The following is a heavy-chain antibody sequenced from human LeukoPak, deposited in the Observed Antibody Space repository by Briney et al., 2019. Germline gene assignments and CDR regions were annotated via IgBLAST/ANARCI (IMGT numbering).Heavy chain of an antibody. V-gene: IGHV3-49*03. CDR1: GFTFGDYA. Sequence: PGGSLRLSCTASGFTFGDYAMTWIRQAPGKGLEFVTFIRSKAYGGATEYAASVKGRFTISRDDSKSIAYLQMNSLKTEDTAVYYCTRWTVVSNFDYWGQGTLVTVSS. D-gene: IGHD3-22*01. CDR2: IRSKAYGGAT. CDR3: TRWTVVSNFDY. J-gene: IGHJ4*02.